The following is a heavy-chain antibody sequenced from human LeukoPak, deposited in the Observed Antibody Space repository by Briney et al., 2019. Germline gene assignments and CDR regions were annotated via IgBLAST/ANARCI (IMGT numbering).Heavy chain of an antibody. V-gene: IGHV1-2*02. D-gene: IGHD6-13*01. Sequence: ASVKVSCKASGYTFTGYYMHWVRQAPGQGLEWMGWINPNSGGTNYAQKLQGRVTMTRDTSISTAYMELSRLRSDDTAVYYCARDGYSSSWYYNWFDPWGQGTLVTVSS. CDR1: GYTFTGYY. J-gene: IGHJ5*02. CDR3: ARDGYSSSWYYNWFDP. CDR2: INPNSGGT.